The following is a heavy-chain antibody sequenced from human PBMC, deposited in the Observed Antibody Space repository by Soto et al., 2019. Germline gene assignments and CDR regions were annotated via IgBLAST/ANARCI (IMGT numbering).Heavy chain of an antibody. V-gene: IGHV1-69*13. CDR2: IIPIFGTA. CDR3: ARGYDGNGMDV. CDR1: GYTLTRYY. J-gene: IGHJ6*02. D-gene: IGHD5-12*01. Sequence: SVKISCKASGYTLTRYYMHWVRQAPGQGLEWMGGIIPIFGTANYAQKFQGRVTITADESTSTAYMELSSLRSEDTAVYYCARGYDGNGMDVWGQGTTVTVSS.